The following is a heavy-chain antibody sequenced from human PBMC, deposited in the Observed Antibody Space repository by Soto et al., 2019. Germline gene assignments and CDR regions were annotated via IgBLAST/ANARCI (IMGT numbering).Heavy chain of an antibody. J-gene: IGHJ4*02. CDR3: ALDIGGIAAAGTEEFD. Sequence: PGGSLRLSCAASGFTFSSYGMHWVRQAPGKGLEWVAVISYDGSNKYYADSVKGRFTISRDNSKNTLYLQMNSLRAEDTAVYYCALDIGGIAAAGTEEFDWGQGT. CDR2: ISYDGSNK. CDR1: GFTFSSYG. V-gene: IGHV3-30*03. D-gene: IGHD6-13*01.